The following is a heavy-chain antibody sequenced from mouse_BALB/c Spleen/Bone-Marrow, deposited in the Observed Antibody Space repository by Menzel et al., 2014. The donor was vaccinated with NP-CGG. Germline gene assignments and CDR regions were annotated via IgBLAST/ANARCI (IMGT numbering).Heavy chain of an antibody. CDR1: GYTFTSYW. J-gene: IGHJ2*01. Sequence: LQQSGSELVRPGASVKLSCKASGYTFTSYWMHWVKQRHGQGLEWIGNIYPGSGSTNYDEQFKSKGTLTVDTSSSTAYMHLSSLTSEDSAVYYCTRGGWLRYFDYWGQGTTLAVSS. CDR3: TRGGWLRYFDY. D-gene: IGHD2-2*01. V-gene: IGHV1S22*01. CDR2: IYPGSGST.